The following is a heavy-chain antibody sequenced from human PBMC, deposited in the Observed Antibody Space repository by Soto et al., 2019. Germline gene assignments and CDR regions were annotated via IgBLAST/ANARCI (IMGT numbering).Heavy chain of an antibody. J-gene: IGHJ5*02. V-gene: IGHV3-74*01. CDR3: AREVGTTWFDP. Sequence: HPGGSLRLSCAASGFSFSSYWMHWVRQAPGKGLVWVSRINTDGSSTSYADSVKGRFTFSRDNAKNTLYLQMNSLRAEDTAVYYCAREVGTTWFDPWGQGTLVTVSS. D-gene: IGHD1-1*01. CDR1: GFSFSSYW. CDR2: INTDGSST.